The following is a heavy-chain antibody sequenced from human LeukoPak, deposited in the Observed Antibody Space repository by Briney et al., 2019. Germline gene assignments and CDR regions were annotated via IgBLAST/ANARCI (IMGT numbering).Heavy chain of an antibody. CDR1: GFTFSDNY. Sequence: PGGSLRLSCAASGFTFSDNYMSWIRQAPGKGLEWVSYISNSGGTMSYAASVKGRFTISRDNAKNSLYLQMNSLRAEDTAVFYCARGPWGFDVWGTGTTVTVSS. D-gene: IGHD3-16*01. V-gene: IGHV3-11*04. CDR3: ARGPWGFDV. CDR2: ISNSGGTM. J-gene: IGHJ6*04.